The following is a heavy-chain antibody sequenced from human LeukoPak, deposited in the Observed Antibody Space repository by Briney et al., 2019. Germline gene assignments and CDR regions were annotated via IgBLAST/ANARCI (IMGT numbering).Heavy chain of an antibody. D-gene: IGHD6-6*01. V-gene: IGHV3-33*01. CDR2: IWYDGSNK. J-gene: IGHJ4*02. Sequence: GGSLRLSCAASGFTFSSYGMHWVRQAPGKGLEWVAVIWYDGSNKYYADSVKGRFTISRDNSKNTLYLQMNSLRAEDTAVYYCARGVYSWPPNYFDYWGQGTLVTVSS. CDR1: GFTFSSYG. CDR3: ARGVYSWPPNYFDY.